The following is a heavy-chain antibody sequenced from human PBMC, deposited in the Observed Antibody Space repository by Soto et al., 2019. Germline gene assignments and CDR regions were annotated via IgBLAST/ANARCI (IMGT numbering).Heavy chain of an antibody. CDR1: GGSFSVYS. J-gene: IGHJ6*02. CDR3: ARLNVAAAGTLLQGMDV. CDR2: INQRGST. Sequence: QVQLQQWGAGLLKPSETLSLTCAVYGGSFSVYSWIWSRQPPGKGLEWIGEINQRGSTNYNPSLKSRVTISVDTSKKQFSLKLSSVTAADTAVYYCARLNVAAAGTLLQGMDVWGQGTTVAVSS. V-gene: IGHV4-34*01. D-gene: IGHD6-13*01.